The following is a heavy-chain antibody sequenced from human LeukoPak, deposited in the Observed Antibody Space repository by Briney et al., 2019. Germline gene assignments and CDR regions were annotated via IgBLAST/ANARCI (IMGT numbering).Heavy chain of an antibody. CDR1: GFTFSTYW. CDR3: VRDQIYCGGGYCYFDY. V-gene: IGHV3-74*01. Sequence: PGGSLRLSCAASGFTFSTYWMHWVRQAPGKGLVWVSRISGDGSSISYADSVKGRFTISRGNAKNTLYLQLNSLGAEDTAVYYCVRDQIYCGGGYCYFDYWGQGTLVTVSS. CDR2: ISGDGSSI. D-gene: IGHD2-21*01. J-gene: IGHJ4*02.